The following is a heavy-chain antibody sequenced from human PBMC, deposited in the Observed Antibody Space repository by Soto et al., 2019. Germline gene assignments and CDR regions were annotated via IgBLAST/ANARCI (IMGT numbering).Heavy chain of an antibody. CDR3: AKWGNDWGYYYYGMDV. Sequence: EVQLLESGGGLVQPGGSLRLSCAASGFTFSSYAMSWVRQAPGKGLEWVSALSDTGGSTYYADSVTGRFTISRDTSKSTLYLQMNNLIAEDTARYYCAKWGNDWGYYYYGMDVWGQGTTVTVSS. J-gene: IGHJ6*02. CDR2: LSDTGGST. CDR1: GFTFSSYA. D-gene: IGHD7-27*01. V-gene: IGHV3-23*01.